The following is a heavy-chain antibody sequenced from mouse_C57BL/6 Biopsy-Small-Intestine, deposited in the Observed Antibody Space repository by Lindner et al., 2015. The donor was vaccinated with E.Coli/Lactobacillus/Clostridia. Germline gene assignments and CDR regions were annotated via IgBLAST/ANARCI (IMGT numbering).Heavy chain of an antibody. CDR2: INPTGGST. J-gene: IGHJ4*01. Sequence: SVKVSCKASGYTFNTYFVHWVRQAPGQGLEWMGIINPTGGSTRNAQKFQGRVTMTRDTSTSTVYMELSSLKSEDTAVYYCTRSSGSLPKVSGGFDHWGQGALVIVSS. CDR3: TRSSGSLPKVSGGFDH. D-gene: IGHD6-5*01. V-gene: IGHV1-64*01. CDR1: GYTFNTYF.